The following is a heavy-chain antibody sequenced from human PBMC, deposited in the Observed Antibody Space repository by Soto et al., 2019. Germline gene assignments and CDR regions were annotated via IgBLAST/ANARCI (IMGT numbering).Heavy chain of an antibody. J-gene: IGHJ4*02. CDR1: GGSISSSTYS. CDR2: IYYSGST. V-gene: IGHV4-39*01. D-gene: IGHD5-18*01. CDR3: ARHGYYPYPYFDY. Sequence: QLQLLESGPGLVKPSETLSLTCTVSGGSISSSTYSWGWIRQPPGKGLEWIGTIYYSGSTYYNPSLKSRVTMSVDTSKNQFSLKVNSVTAADTAVYYCARHGYYPYPYFDYWGPGTLVTVSS.